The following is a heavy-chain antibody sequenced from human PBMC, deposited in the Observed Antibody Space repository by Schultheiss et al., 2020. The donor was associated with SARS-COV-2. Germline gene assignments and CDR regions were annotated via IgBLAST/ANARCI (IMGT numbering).Heavy chain of an antibody. CDR2: IYYSGNT. Sequence: SETLSLTCSVSGGSISSGGYYWSWIRQLPGKGLEWIGYIYYSGNTYYNPSLKSRVTISVDTSKNQFSLKLSSVTAADTAVYYCARGLQGHHAFDIWGQGTLVTVSS. J-gene: IGHJ4*02. D-gene: IGHD5-24*01. CDR1: GGSISSGGYY. CDR3: ARGLQGHHAFDI. V-gene: IGHV4-31*03.